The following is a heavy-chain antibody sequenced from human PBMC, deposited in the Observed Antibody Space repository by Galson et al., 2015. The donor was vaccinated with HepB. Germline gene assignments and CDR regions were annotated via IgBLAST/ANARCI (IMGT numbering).Heavy chain of an antibody. D-gene: IGHD3-9*01. CDR3: ARSLYDILTGYYLDYFDY. Sequence: SLRLSCAASGFTFSSYSMNWVRQAPGKGLEWVSSISSSSSYIYYADSVKGRFTISRDNAKNSLYLQMNSLRAEDTAVYYCARSLYDILTGYYLDYFDYWGQGTLVTVSS. CDR2: ISSSSSYI. J-gene: IGHJ4*02. V-gene: IGHV3-21*01. CDR1: GFTFSSYS.